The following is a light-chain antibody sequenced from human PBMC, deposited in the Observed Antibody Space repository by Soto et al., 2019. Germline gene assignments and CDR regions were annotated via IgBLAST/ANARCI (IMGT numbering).Light chain of an antibody. CDR3: QQSYSTPRT. CDR2: AAS. V-gene: IGKV1-39*01. Sequence: IQFTQSPSSLSASVGDRVTITCRASQSISSYLNWYQQKPGKAPKLLIYAASSLQSGVPSRFSGSGSGTDFTLTISSLQPEDFATYNCQQSYSTPRTFGQGTRLEI. J-gene: IGKJ5*01. CDR1: QSISSY.